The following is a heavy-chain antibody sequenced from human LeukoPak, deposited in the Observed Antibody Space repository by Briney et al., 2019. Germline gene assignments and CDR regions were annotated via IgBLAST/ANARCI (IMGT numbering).Heavy chain of an antibody. CDR3: ARGGTYDILTGYYPSIDY. D-gene: IGHD3-9*01. V-gene: IGHV1-2*02. J-gene: IGHJ4*02. CDR2: INPNSGGT. Sequence: GASVKVSCKASGYTFAGYYMHWVRQAPGQGLEWLGWINPNSGGTNYAQKFQGRVTMTRDTSISTAYMELSRLRSDDTAVYYSARGGTYDILTGYYPSIDYWGQGTLVTVSS. CDR1: GYTFAGYY.